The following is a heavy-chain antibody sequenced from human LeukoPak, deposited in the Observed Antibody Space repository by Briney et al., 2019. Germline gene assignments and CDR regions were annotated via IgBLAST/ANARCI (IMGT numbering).Heavy chain of an antibody. CDR3: AKDPEPGPITGTTDFDY. V-gene: IGHV3-23*01. D-gene: IGHD1-20*01. CDR1: GFTFSSYA. J-gene: IGHJ4*02. Sequence: GRSLRLSCAASGFTFSSYAMSWVRQAPGKGLEWVSAISGSGGSTYYADSVKGRFTISRDNSKNTLYLQMNSLRAEDTAVYYCAKDPEPGPITGTTDFDYWGQGTLVTVSS. CDR2: ISGSGGST.